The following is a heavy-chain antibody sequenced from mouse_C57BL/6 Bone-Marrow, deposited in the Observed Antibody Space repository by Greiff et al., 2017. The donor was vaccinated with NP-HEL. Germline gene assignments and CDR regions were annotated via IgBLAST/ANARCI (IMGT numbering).Heavy chain of an antibody. CDR3: ARGTLMMVPWFAY. V-gene: IGHV3-1*01. D-gene: IGHD2-3*01. CDR2: ISYSGST. CDR1: GYSITSGYD. Sequence: EVKLQESGPGMVKPSQSLSLTCTVTGYSITSGYDWHWIRHFPGNKLEWMGYISYSGSTNYNPSLKSRISITHDTSKNHFFLKLNSVTTEDTATYYCARGTLMMVPWFAYWGQGTLVTVSA. J-gene: IGHJ3*01.